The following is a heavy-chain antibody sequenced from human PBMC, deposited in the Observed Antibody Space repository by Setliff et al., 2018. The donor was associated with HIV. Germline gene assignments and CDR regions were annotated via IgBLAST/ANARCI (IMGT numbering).Heavy chain of an antibody. J-gene: IGHJ3*02. CDR3: ARGGSITMIVVVPWAFDI. Sequence: SVKVSCKASGGTFSSYAISWVRQAPGQGLEWMGGIIPIFGTANYAQKFKGRVTITADESTSTAYMALSSLRYEDTAVYYCARGGSITMIVVVPWAFDIWGQGTMVTVSS. CDR1: GGTFSSYA. CDR2: IIPIFGTA. V-gene: IGHV1-69*13. D-gene: IGHD3-22*01.